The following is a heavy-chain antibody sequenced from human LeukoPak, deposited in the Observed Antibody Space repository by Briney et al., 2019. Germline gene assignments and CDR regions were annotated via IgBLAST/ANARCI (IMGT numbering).Heavy chain of an antibody. D-gene: IGHD1-26*01. CDR1: GGSFSGYY. CDR3: ARHRRTAPGAAFDI. V-gene: IGHV4-34*01. CDR2: INHSGST. J-gene: IGHJ3*02. Sequence: SETLSLTCAVYGGSFSGYYWSWIRQPPGKGLDWIGEINHSGSTNYNPSLKSRVTISVDTSKNQFSLKLSSVTAADTAVYYCARHRRTAPGAAFDIWGQGTMVTVSS.